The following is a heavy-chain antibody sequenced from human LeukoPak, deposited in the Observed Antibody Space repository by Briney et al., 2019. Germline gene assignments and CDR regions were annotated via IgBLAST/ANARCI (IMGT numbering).Heavy chain of an antibody. V-gene: IGHV3-30*09. J-gene: IGHJ6*02. D-gene: IGHD5-18*01. Sequence: GXXLXLSXAAXGFTFSSYAMHWVRQAPGKGLEWVAVISYDGSNKYYTDSVKGRFAISRDNSKNTLYLQMNSLAAEDTAIYCCARVSGTIQIWPQPFGDGMDVWGQGTTVTVSS. CDR2: ISYDGSNK. CDR3: ARVSGTIQIWPQPFGDGMDV. CDR1: GFTFSSYA.